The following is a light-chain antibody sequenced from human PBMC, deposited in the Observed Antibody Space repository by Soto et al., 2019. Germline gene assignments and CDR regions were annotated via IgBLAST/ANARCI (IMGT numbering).Light chain of an antibody. CDR3: QQSYSTTRT. CDR2: AAS. CDR1: QSISSY. V-gene: IGKV1-39*01. J-gene: IGKJ1*01. Sequence: DIQMTQSPSSLSASVRDRVTITCRASQSISSYLNWYQQKPGKAAKLLIYAASSLQSGVPSRFSGSGSGTDFTLTVSSLQPEDFETYFCQQSYSTTRTFGQGTKVDIK.